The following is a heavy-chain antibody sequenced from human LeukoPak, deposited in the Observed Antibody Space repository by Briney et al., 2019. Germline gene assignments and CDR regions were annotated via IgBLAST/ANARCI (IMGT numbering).Heavy chain of an antibody. CDR3: ARGCAWHGGCLNC. J-gene: IGHJ4*02. Sequence: GASVKVSCKASGYTFTGYYMHWVRQAPGQGLEWMGRINPNSGGTNYAQKFQGRVTMTRDTSISTAYMELSRLRSDDTAVYYCARGCAWHGGCLNCWGQGALVTVSS. D-gene: IGHD3-10*01. V-gene: IGHV1-2*06. CDR1: GYTFTGYY. CDR2: INPNSGGT.